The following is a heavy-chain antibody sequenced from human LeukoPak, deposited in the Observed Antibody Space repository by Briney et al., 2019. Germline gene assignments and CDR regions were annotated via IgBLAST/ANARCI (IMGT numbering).Heavy chain of an antibody. Sequence: PGGSLRLSCAASGFTFSSYEMNWVRQAPGKGLEWVSYISSSGSTIYYADSVKGRFTISRDNAKNSLYLQMNSLRTEDTALYYCAKDIGGTLPHHSYGDYWGQGTLVTVSS. D-gene: IGHD5-18*01. CDR3: AKDIGGTLPHHSYGDY. CDR2: ISSSGSTI. V-gene: IGHV3-48*03. CDR1: GFTFSSYE. J-gene: IGHJ4*02.